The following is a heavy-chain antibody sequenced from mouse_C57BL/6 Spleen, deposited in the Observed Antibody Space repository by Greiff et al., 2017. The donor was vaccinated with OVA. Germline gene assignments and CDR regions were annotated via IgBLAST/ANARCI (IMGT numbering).Heavy chain of an antibody. V-gene: IGHV1-61*01. J-gene: IGHJ3*01. CDR3: ARRGDGYPAWFAY. D-gene: IGHD2-3*01. Sequence: VQLQQSGAELVRPGSSVKLSCKASGYTFTSYWMDWVKQRPGQGLEWIGNIYPSDSETHYNQKFKDKATLTVDKSSSTAYMQLSSLTSEDSAVYYCARRGDGYPAWFAYWGQGTLVTVSA. CDR2: IYPSDSET. CDR1: GYTFTSYW.